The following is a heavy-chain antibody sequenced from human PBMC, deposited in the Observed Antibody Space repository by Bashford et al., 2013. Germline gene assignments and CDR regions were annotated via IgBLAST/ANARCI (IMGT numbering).Heavy chain of an antibody. CDR1: GGSFSGYY. J-gene: IGHJ3*02. Sequence: SETLSLTCAVYGGSFSGYYWSWIRQPPGKGLEWIGEINHSGSTNYNPSLKGRVSISLNESENHFSLKVTSVTAADTAMYYXARDLTGSSHHPAFDIWGQGTMVTVSS. D-gene: IGHD1-26*01. CDR3: ARDLTGSSHHPAFDI. V-gene: IGHV4-34*01. CDR2: INHSGST.